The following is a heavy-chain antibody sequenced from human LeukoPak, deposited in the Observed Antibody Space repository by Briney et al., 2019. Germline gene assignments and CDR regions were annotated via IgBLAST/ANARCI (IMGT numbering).Heavy chain of an antibody. CDR2: ISSSSTYI. CDR3: ARAEGSGSSFDY. J-gene: IGHJ4*02. Sequence: GGSLRLSCVASGFPFRSFSMNWVRQAPGKGLEWVSSISSSSTYIYYADSVKGRFTISRDNAKNSLYLQMNRLRVEDTAVYYCARAEGSGSSFDYWGQGTLVTVSS. V-gene: IGHV3-21*01. CDR1: GFPFRSFS. D-gene: IGHD3-10*01.